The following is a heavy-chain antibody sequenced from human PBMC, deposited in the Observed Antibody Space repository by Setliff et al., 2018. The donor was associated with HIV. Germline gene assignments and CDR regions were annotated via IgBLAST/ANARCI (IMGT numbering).Heavy chain of an antibody. J-gene: IGHJ4*02. CDR2: INTGNDNT. CDR1: GYTFSTYP. CDR3: AKGGDRAMINFDH. Sequence: ASVKVSCKTTGYTFSTYPMHWVRQAPGQRLEWMGWINTGNDNTRYSQKFQGRVTITRDTSASTAYMELSSLTSEDTAVYYCAKGGDRAMINFDHWGQGTLGTVS. V-gene: IGHV1-3*04. D-gene: IGHD5-18*01.